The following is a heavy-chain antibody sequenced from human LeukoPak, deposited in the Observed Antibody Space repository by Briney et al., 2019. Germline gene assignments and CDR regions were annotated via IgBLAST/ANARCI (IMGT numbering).Heavy chain of an antibody. CDR3: ARGIWSRTVSSYYFDC. CDR2: INAGNGHT. Sequence: ASVKVSCKASRYTFTNYAMQWVRQAPGQRLEWMGWINAGNGHTRYSQRFQGRVTITRDTSASTVYMEVTSLRFEDTAVYYCARGIWSRTVSSYYFDCWGQGTLVTVSS. V-gene: IGHV1-3*01. D-gene: IGHD3-3*01. J-gene: IGHJ4*02. CDR1: RYTFTNYA.